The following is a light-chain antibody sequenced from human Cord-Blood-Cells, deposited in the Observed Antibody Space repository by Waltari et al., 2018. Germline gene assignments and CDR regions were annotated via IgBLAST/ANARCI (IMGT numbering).Light chain of an antibody. V-gene: IGKV4-1*01. Sequence: DIVMTQSPDSLAVSLGERATINCKSSQSVLYSSNNKNYLAWYQQKPGQPPKLLIYWASTRESGVPDRFSGSGSGTDFTLTISSLQAEDVAVYYCQQYYSTPYTFGKG. CDR2: WAS. CDR1: QSVLYSSNNKNY. CDR3: QQYYSTPYT. J-gene: IGKJ2*01.